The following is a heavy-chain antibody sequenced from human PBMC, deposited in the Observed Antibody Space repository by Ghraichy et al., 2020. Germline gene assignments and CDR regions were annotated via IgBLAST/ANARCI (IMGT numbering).Heavy chain of an antibody. CDR2: VYSGGSA. CDR1: GLTVSNSY. J-gene: IGHJ3*02. V-gene: IGHV3-66*01. CDR3: ARVLIYCSGGTCYRSDAFDI. D-gene: IGHD2-15*01. Sequence: GGSLRLSCAASGLTVSNSYMSWVRQAPGKGLEWVSVVYSGGSAYYADSVKGRFTASRDNSMNTMFLQMNSLRAEDTAVYYCARVLIYCSGGTCYRSDAFDIWGQGTMVTVSS.